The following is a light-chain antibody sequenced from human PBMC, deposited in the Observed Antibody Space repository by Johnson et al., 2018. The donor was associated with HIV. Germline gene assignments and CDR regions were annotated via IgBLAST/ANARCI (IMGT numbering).Light chain of an antibody. V-gene: IGLV1-51*02. Sequence: QSVLTQPPSVSAAPGQKVTISCSGSNSNIGNNYVSWYQQLPGTAPKLLIYENNKRPSGIPDRFSGSKSGTSATLGITGLQTGDEAEYYCGTWDSSLSGVFGTGTKVTVL. CDR1: NSNIGNNY. J-gene: IGLJ1*01. CDR3: GTWDSSLSGV. CDR2: ENN.